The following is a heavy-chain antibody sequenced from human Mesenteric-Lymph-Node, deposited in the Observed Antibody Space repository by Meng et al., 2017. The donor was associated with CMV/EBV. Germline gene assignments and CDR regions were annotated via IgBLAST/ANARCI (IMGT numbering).Heavy chain of an antibody. V-gene: IGHV3-9*01. CDR2: ISRNSGSI. CDR1: GFTFDEYG. CDR3: ARSGYQLVPKIYYFDY. D-gene: IGHD6-13*01. Sequence: SLKISCTASGFTFDEYGMSWVRQAPGKGLQWVSDISRNSGSIDYADSVKGRFTISRDNAKNSLYLQMNSLRTEDTALYYCARSGYQLVPKIYYFDYWGQGTLVTVSS. J-gene: IGHJ4*02.